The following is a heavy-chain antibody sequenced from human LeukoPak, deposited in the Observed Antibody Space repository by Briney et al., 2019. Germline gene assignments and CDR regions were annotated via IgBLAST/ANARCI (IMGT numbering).Heavy chain of an antibody. CDR3: ARRWFDY. J-gene: IGHJ4*02. V-gene: IGHV1-2*02. CDR1: GGTFSSYA. D-gene: IGHD5-24*01. Sequence: ASVKVSCKASGGTFSSYAISWVRQAPGQGLEWMGWIDPNSGGTNYAQKFQGRVTMTRDTSISTAYMELSRLRSDDTAVYYCARRWFDYWGQGTLVTVSS. CDR2: IDPNSGGT.